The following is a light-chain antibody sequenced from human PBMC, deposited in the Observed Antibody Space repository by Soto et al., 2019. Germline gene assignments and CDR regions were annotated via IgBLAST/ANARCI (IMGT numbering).Light chain of an antibody. Sequence: LTQPASLSGSPGQSITISCTGTSSDIGAYDYVSWFQQHPGKAPKLMISEVNNRPSGVSNRFSGSKSGNTAYLTISGLQVEDEAEYFCSSFTTTSTHVFRTGTKVTVL. CDR3: SSFTTTSTHV. V-gene: IGLV2-14*01. CDR2: EVN. CDR1: SSDIGAYDY. J-gene: IGLJ1*01.